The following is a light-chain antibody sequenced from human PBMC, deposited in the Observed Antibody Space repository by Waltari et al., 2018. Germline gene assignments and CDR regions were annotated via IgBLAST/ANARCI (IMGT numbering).Light chain of an antibody. CDR2: GSS. Sequence: VLTQSPGTLSLSPGERATLSCRASQSLSNGYLAWYQHRPGQAPRLLIHGSSHRATDIPDRFSGSGSGTDFSLTISSLQAEDVAVYYCQQYYSGPLTFGGGTKVEIK. J-gene: IGKJ4*01. CDR1: QSLSNGY. V-gene: IGKV3-20*01. CDR3: QQYYSGPLT.